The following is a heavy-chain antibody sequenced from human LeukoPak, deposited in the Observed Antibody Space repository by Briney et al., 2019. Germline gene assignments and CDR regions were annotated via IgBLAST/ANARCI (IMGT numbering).Heavy chain of an antibody. V-gene: IGHV5-51*01. D-gene: IGHD2-15*01. J-gene: IGHJ4*02. CDR2: IYPGDSDT. CDR1: GYSFTSYW. CDR3: ARRVYYCSGGSCYPSEFDY. Sequence: ESLKISCKGSGYSFTSYWIGWVRQMPGKGLEWMGIIYPGDSDTRYSPSFQGQVTISADKSISTAYLQWSSLKASDTAMYYCARRVYYCSGGSCYPSEFDYWGQGTLVTVSS.